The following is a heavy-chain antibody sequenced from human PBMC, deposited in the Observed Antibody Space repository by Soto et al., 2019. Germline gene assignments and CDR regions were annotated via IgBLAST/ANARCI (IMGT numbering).Heavy chain of an antibody. CDR3: VKPITLYGMDV. V-gene: IGHV3-30*18. J-gene: IGHJ6*02. CDR2: ISYDGSNK. D-gene: IGHD3-10*01. CDR1: GFTFSSYG. Sequence: LRLSCAASGFTFSSYGMHWVRQAPGKGLEWVAVISYDGSNKYYADSVKGRFTISRDNSKNTLYLQMNSLRAEDTAVYYCVKPITLYGMDVWGQGTTVTVSS.